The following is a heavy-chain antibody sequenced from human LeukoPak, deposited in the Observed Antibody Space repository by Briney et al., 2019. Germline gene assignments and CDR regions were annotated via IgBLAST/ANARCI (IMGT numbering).Heavy chain of an antibody. CDR2: ISHDGSQK. CDR3: AKSVAIYFYYGLDV. J-gene: IGHJ6*02. Sequence: GGSLRLSCADSGFTFGSCALHWVRQTPGKGLEWVAVISHDGSQKYYADSVKGRFTISRDNSKNTLFLQMNSLRAEDTAPYYCAKSVAIYFYYGLDVWGQGTTVAVSS. D-gene: IGHD3-3*01. V-gene: IGHV3-30-3*02. CDR1: GFTFGSCA.